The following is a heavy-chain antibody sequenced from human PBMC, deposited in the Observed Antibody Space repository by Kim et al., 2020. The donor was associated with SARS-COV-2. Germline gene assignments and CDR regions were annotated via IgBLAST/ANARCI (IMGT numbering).Heavy chain of an antibody. CDR1: GFTFSSYG. CDR2: ISYDGSNK. Sequence: GGSLRLSCAASGFTFSSYGMHWVRQAPGKGLEWVAVISYDGSNKYYADSVKGRFTISRDNSKNTLYLQMNSLRAEDTAVYYCAKEGGGLLWFGELDYWGQGTLVTVSS. D-gene: IGHD3-10*01. CDR3: AKEGGGLLWFGELDY. J-gene: IGHJ4*02. V-gene: IGHV3-30*18.